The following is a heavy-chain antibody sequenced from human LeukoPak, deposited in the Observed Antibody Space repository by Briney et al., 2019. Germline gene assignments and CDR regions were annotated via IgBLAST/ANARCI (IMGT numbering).Heavy chain of an antibody. CDR3: ARTIYYFDY. V-gene: IGHV4-4*07. CDR1: GVSINLYY. D-gene: IGHD2/OR15-2a*01. J-gene: IGHJ4*02. Sequence: SETLSLTCAVSGVSINLYYWNWVRQPAEKGLEWIGRMYAGGNTNYNPSLKSRVTMSVDTSKNQFSLKLSSVTAADTAVYYCARTIYYFDYWGQGTLVTVSS. CDR2: MYAGGNT.